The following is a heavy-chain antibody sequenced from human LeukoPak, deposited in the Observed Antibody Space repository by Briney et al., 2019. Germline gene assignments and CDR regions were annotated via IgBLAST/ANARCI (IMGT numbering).Heavy chain of an antibody. CDR3: ARGAYDSSGLIYHYFDY. CDR2: IYYSGST. D-gene: IGHD3-22*01. Sequence: SETLSLTCTVSGGSISSYYWSWIRQPPGKGLEWIGYIYYSGSTNYNPSLKSRVTISVDTSKNQFSLKLSSVTAADTAVYYCARGAYDSSGLIYHYFDYWGQGTLVTVSS. J-gene: IGHJ4*02. CDR1: GGSISSYY. V-gene: IGHV4-59*01.